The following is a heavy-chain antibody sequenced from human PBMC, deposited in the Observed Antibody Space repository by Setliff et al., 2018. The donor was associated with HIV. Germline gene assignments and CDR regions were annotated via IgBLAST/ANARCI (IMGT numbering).Heavy chain of an antibody. D-gene: IGHD1-26*01. Sequence: GGSLRLSCAASGFPFSSYSMNWFRQAPGKGLEWVSYISGSSGSIYHADSVKGRFTVSRDNAKNSQYLLMSDLRAEDTAVYYCAAVFTGEPGRSLDYWGQGTPVTVSS. CDR3: AAVFTGEPGRSLDY. V-gene: IGHV3-48*01. CDR1: GFPFSSYS. CDR2: ISGSSGSI. J-gene: IGHJ4*02.